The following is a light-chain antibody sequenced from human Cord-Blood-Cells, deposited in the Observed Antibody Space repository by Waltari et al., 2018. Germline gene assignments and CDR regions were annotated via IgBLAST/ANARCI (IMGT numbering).Light chain of an antibody. CDR2: DVR. J-gene: IGLJ3*02. CDR1: SSDVGGYNY. V-gene: IGLV2-14*01. CDR3: SSYTSSSTWV. Sequence: QSALTQPASVSGSPGQSITISCTGTSSDVGGYNYVSWYQQHPGKAPKLMIYDVRERPSGVSIRFSGSKSGNTASLTISGLQAGDEADYYCSSYTSSSTWVFGGGTKLTVL.